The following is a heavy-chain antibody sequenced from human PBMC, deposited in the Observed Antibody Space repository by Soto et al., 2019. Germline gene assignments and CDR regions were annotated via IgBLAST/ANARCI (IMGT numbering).Heavy chain of an antibody. CDR2: IKYSGTT. D-gene: IGHD6-19*01. CDR1: GGSISSGGYY. Sequence: PSETLSLTCTVSGGSISSGGYYWGWIRQHPGKGLEWVGYIKYSGTTYYNPSLESRVSISSDTSKNQFSLKLRSVTAADTAVFYCARRIVAAGIFDYWGQGILVTVSS. J-gene: IGHJ4*02. CDR3: ARRIVAAGIFDY. V-gene: IGHV4-31*03.